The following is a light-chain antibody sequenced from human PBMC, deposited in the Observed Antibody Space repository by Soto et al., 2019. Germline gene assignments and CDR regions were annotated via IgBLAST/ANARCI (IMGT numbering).Light chain of an antibody. J-gene: IGLJ3*02. CDR2: DVS. V-gene: IGLV2-14*01. CDR1: RSDVGGYNY. CDR3: SSYTSSSTGV. Sequence: QSVLTQPASVSGSPGQSITISCTGTRSDVGGYNYVSWYQQHPGKAPKLMIYDVSNRPSGVSNRFSGSKSGNTASLTISGLQAEYEADYYCSSYTSSSTGVFGGGTKLTVL.